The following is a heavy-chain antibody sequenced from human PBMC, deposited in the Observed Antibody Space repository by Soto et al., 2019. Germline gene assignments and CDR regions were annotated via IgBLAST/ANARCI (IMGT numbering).Heavy chain of an antibody. Sequence: QVQLVQSRAEVKKPGASVKVSCKASGYTFTSYAMHWVRQAPGQRLEWMGWINAGNGNTKYSQKFQGRVTITRDTSASTAYMELSSLRSEDTAVYYCASSLEWSLGRVYYYYGMDVWGQGTTVTVSS. CDR2: INAGNGNT. D-gene: IGHD3-3*01. V-gene: IGHV1-3*01. CDR3: ASSLEWSLGRVYYYYGMDV. CDR1: GYTFTSYA. J-gene: IGHJ6*02.